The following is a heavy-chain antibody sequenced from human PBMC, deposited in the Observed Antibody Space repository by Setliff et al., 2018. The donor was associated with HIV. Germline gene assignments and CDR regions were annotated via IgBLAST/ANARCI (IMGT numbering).Heavy chain of an antibody. CDR3: ARGSLLGYFDWLFPD. V-gene: IGHV1-46*01. CDR2: VNPSGGST. CDR1: GYTFTSYY. J-gene: IGHJ4*02. Sequence: ASVKVSCKASGYTFTSYYMHWVRQAPGQGLEWLGMVNPSGGSTAYAQKFQGRVTMTRDTSTNTVYMDLSGLRSDDTAVYYCARGSLLGYFDWLFPDWGQGTLVTVSS. D-gene: IGHD3-9*01.